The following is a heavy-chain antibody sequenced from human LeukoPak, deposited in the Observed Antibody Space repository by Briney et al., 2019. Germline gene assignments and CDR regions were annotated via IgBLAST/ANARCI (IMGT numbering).Heavy chain of an antibody. CDR3: AKRNSRYQLEY. J-gene: IGHJ4*02. D-gene: IGHD2-2*01. CDR1: GFTFSSYA. V-gene: IGHV3-23*01. Sequence: RGSLRLSCAASGFTFSSYAMSWVRQAPGKGLEWVSAISGSGGSTYYADSVKGRFTISRDNSKDTLYLQMNSLRAEDTAVYYCAKRNSRYQLEYWGQGTLVTVSS. CDR2: ISGSGGST.